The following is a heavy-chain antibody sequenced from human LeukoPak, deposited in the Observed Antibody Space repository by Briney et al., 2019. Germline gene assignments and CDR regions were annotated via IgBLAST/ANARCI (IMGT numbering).Heavy chain of an antibody. CDR3: ARHAWGSSWYYWFDP. CDR1: GGSISSSSHY. D-gene: IGHD6-13*01. J-gene: IGHJ5*02. V-gene: IGHV4-39*01. Sequence: SETLSLTCTVSGGSISSSSHYWGWIRQPPGKGLEWIGSIYDSGSTYYNPSLKSRVTISVDTSKNQFSLKLTSMTTADTAVYYCARHAWGSSWYYWFDPWGQGTLVTVSS. CDR2: IYDSGST.